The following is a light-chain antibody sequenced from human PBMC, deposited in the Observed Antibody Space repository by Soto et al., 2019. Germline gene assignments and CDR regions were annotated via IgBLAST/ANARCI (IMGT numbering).Light chain of an antibody. CDR1: QRVNSSY. CDR3: PQYVNSPVT. J-gene: IGKJ2*01. Sequence: EIVLTQSPDTLYLSPGEGATLSCRASQRVNSSYLAWYQQTPGQAPRLLISGASDRATGVPARVSGSGYGTDFTLTISRLEPEDFAVYYCPQYVNSPVTFGQGTKLQIK. V-gene: IGKV3-20*01. CDR2: GAS.